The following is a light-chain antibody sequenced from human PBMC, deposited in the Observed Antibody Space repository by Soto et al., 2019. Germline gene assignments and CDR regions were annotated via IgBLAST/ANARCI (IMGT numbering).Light chain of an antibody. CDR1: QSIRSW. Sequence: DIQKTQSPSTLSASVGDRVTITCRASQSIRSWLAWYQQKPGKAPQLLIYDASNLESGVPSRFSGSGSGTEFTLTISSLQPDDFATYYCQQYDSFSKTFGRGTKVEVK. CDR2: DAS. V-gene: IGKV1-5*01. CDR3: QQYDSFSKT. J-gene: IGKJ1*01.